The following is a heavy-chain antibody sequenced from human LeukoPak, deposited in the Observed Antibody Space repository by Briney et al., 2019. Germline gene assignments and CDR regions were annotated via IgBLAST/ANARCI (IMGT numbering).Heavy chain of an antibody. CDR1: GFSLSSHV. V-gene: IGHV3-74*01. J-gene: IGHJ4*02. D-gene: IGHD3-9*01. CDR3: ARAGYFDWLFPDDY. Sequence: GGSLRLSCAASGFSLSSHVMHWVRQAPGKGLVWVSRIIRDGTGTDYADSVKGRFTISRDNAKNSLYLQMNSLRAEDTALYHCARAGYFDWLFPDDYWGQGTLVTVSS. CDR2: IIRDGTGT.